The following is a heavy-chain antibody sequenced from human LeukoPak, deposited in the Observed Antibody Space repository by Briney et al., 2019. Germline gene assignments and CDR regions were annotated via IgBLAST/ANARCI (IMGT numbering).Heavy chain of an antibody. Sequence: ASVKVSCTASGYSFTGYYMHWVRQAPGQGLEWMGWINPNSGGTNYAQKFQGRVTMTRDTSISTAYMELSRLRSDDTAVYYCARGDTGMAYRYFDLWGRGTLVTVSS. CDR2: INPNSGGT. J-gene: IGHJ2*01. CDR1: GYSFTGYY. D-gene: IGHD5-18*01. CDR3: ARGDTGMAYRYFDL. V-gene: IGHV1-2*02.